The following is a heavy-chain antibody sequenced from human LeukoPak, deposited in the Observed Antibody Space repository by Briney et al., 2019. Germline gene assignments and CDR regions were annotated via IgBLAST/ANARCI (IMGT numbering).Heavy chain of an antibody. CDR3: AREGEIGYDLSDY. J-gene: IGHJ4*02. CDR1: GYPFTNYY. D-gene: IGHD5-12*01. CDR2: INPSGGST. V-gene: IGHV1-46*01. Sequence: ASVKVSCKASGYPFTNYYMNWVRQAPGQGHEWMGIINPSGGSTSYAQKFQGRVTVTTDTSTSTVYMELSSLRSEDTAMYYCAREGEIGYDLSDYWGQGTLVTVSS.